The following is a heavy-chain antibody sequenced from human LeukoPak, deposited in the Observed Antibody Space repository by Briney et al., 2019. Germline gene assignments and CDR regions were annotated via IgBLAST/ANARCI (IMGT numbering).Heavy chain of an antibody. CDR1: GYTFTSYD. CDR2: MNPNSGNT. V-gene: IGHV1-8*01. J-gene: IGHJ3*02. D-gene: IGHD2-2*01. Sequence: ASVKVSCKASGYTFTSYDINWVRQATGQGLEWMGWMNPNSGNTGYAQKFQGRVTMTRNTSTSTAYMELSSLRSEDTAVYYCARGDPLGYCSSTSCYSHDAFDIWGQGTMVTVSS. CDR3: ARGDPLGYCSSTSCYSHDAFDI.